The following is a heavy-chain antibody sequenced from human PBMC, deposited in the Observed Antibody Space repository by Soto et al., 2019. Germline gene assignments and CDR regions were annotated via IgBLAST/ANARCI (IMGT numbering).Heavy chain of an antibody. CDR3: ARDTASKDYDSHSYYPHFDY. CDR1: GYSINTDYY. J-gene: IGHJ4*02. CDR2: IYYTGGT. Sequence: PXETLCLTFAVSGYSINTDYYWSWIRQPPVKGLEWIGHIYYTGGTFYSPSLKSRLALSVDTSKNQFSLRLSSVTAADTAVYYCARDTASKDYDSHSYYPHFDYWGQGTLVTVSS. V-gene: IGHV4-30-4*01. D-gene: IGHD3-22*01.